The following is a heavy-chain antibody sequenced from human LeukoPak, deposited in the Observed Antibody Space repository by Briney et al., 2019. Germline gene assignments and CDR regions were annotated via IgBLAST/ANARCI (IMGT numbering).Heavy chain of an antibody. Sequence: SETLSLTCAVYGGSFSGYYWSWIRQPPGKGLEWIGEINHSGSTNYNPSLKSRVTISVDTSKNQCSLKLSSVTAADTAVYYCARTFTGTTFGIDYWGQGTLVTVSS. D-gene: IGHD1-7*01. CDR2: INHSGST. J-gene: IGHJ4*02. CDR3: ARTFTGTTFGIDY. V-gene: IGHV4-34*01. CDR1: GGSFSGYY.